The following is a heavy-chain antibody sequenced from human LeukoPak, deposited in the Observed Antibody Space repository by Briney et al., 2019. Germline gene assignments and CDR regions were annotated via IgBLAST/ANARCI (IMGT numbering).Heavy chain of an antibody. CDR1: GYILISYY. CDR2: ISPYNGNT. V-gene: IGHV1-18*01. D-gene: IGHD1-26*01. J-gene: IGHJ4*02. CDR3: AGSGGSHGDN. Sequence: GSVKVSCKTSGYILISYYINWVRQAPGRGLEWVGFISPYNGNTNYAQSHQGRVPMTADTPTSTDYMELRGLTSDDTAVYYCAGSGGSHGDNWGQGTLATVSS.